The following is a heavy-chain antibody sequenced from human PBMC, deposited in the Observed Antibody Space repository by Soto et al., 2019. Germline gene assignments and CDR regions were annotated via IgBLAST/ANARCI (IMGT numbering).Heavy chain of an antibody. J-gene: IGHJ6*02. D-gene: IGHD2-2*01. Sequence: SETLSLTCTVSGGSISSSSYYWGWIRQPPGKGLEWIGTFYYSENTYYNPSLKSRVTISVDTSKNQFSLKLSSVTAADTAVYYCAKLAGYCSGNSCHGDYAMDVWGQGITVTVSS. CDR1: GGSISSSSYY. CDR2: FYYSENT. V-gene: IGHV4-39*01. CDR3: AKLAGYCSGNSCHGDYAMDV.